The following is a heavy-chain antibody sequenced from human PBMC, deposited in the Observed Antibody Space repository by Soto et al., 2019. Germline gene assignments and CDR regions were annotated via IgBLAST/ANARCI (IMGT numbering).Heavy chain of an antibody. Sequence: QVQLQQWGAGLLKPSETLSLTCAVYGGSFSGYYWSWIRQPPGKGLEWIGEINHSGSTNYNPSLKSRVTISVDTSKNQFSLKLSSVTAADTAVYYCASPVYSRHPFDYWGQGTLVTVSS. D-gene: IGHD6-13*01. CDR2: INHSGST. J-gene: IGHJ4*02. V-gene: IGHV4-34*01. CDR3: ASPVYSRHPFDY. CDR1: GGSFSGYY.